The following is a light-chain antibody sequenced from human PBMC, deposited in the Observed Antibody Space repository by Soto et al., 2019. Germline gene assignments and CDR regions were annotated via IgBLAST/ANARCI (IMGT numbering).Light chain of an antibody. V-gene: IGLV2-8*01. CDR2: AVS. Sequence: QLVLTQPPSASGSPGQSVTISCTGTSSDIGGYNYVSWYQQHPGKAPKLIIYAVSQRPSGVPDRFSASKSGNTASLTVSGLQADDEAHYYCSSYTPGSKLFGGGTKLTVL. CDR1: SSDIGGYNY. CDR3: SSYTPGSKL. J-gene: IGLJ2*01.